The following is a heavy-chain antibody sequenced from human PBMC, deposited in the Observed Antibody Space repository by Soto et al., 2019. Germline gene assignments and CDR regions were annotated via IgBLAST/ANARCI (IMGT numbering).Heavy chain of an antibody. V-gene: IGHV4-59*01. D-gene: IGHD2-21*01. CDR3: ARGARAYHAFDI. CDR2: IYYSGST. Sequence: SETLSLTCTVSGGSIISYYWSWIRQPPGKGLEWIGYIYYSGSTNYNPSLKSRVTISVDTSKNQFSLKLSSVTAADTAVYYCARGARAYHAFDIWGQGTMVTVSS. J-gene: IGHJ3*02. CDR1: GGSIISYY.